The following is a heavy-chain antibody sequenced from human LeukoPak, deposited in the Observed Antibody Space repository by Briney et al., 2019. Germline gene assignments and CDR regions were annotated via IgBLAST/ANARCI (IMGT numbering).Heavy chain of an antibody. V-gene: IGHV3-7*05. CDR2: IKQDGSEK. CDR1: GFTFSNYW. CDR3: ARASNPWLQLT. D-gene: IGHD5-24*01. Sequence: GGSLRLSCAASGFTFSNYWMIWVRQAPGKGLEWVGNIKQDGSEKRYADSVRGRFSISRDNAQTSLYLQMNSLRAEDTAVYYCARASNPWLQLTWGQGTLVTVSS. J-gene: IGHJ5*02.